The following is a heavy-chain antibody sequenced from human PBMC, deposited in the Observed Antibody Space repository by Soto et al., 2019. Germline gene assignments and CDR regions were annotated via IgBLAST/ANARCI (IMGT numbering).Heavy chain of an antibody. CDR2: IRSRAYGGTT. V-gene: IGHV3-49*03. D-gene: IGHD5-12*01. J-gene: IGHJ3*01. Sequence: GRSLRLSCTTSGFSFGDCALNWFRQAPGKGLEWVGFIRSRAYGGTTEYAASVKGRFSISRDDSKSIAYLQMNSLKPEDTGVYFCIREGVKWLRDSFDVWGPGTTVTVSS. CDR1: GFSFGDCA. CDR3: IREGVKWLRDSFDV.